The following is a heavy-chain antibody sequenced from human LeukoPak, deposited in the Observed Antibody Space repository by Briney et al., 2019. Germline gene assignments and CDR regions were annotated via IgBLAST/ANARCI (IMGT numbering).Heavy chain of an antibody. J-gene: IGHJ3*02. CDR2: ISWNSGSI. CDR1: GFTFDDHA. V-gene: IGHV3-9*01. CDR3: AKDRLAYCGGDCYSGAFDI. D-gene: IGHD2-21*02. Sequence: GGSLRLSCEASGFTFDDHAMHWVRQAPGKGLEWVSGISWNSGSIGYADSVKGRFTISRDNAKNSLYLQMNSLRAEDTALYYCAKDRLAYCGGDCYSGAFDIWGQGTMVTVSS.